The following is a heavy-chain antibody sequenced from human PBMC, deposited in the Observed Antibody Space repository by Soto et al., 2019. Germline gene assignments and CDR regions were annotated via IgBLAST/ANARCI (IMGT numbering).Heavy chain of an antibody. D-gene: IGHD3-3*01. V-gene: IGHV4-59*01. CDR1: GDSISTFC. J-gene: IGHJ4*02. CDR2: IHYSGST. CDR3: ARVRSNLFDQ. Sequence: PSETLSLTCTVSGDSISTFCWSWIRQPPGKGLEWIGYIHYSGSTNYNPSLKSQVIISVDTSKNQFSLKLSSVTAADTAVYFCARVRSNLFDQWGQGTLVTV.